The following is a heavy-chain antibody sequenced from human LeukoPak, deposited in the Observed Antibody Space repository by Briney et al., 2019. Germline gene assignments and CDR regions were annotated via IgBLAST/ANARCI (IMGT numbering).Heavy chain of an antibody. CDR1: GFTFSSYS. V-gene: IGHV3-9*01. Sequence: GGSLRLSCAASGFTFSSYSMNWVRQAPGKGLEWVSGISWNSGSIGYADSVKGRFTISRDNAKNSLYLQMNSLRAEDTALYYCAKATHYYDSSGYYYDYFDYWGQGTLVTVSS. CDR3: AKATHYYDSSGYYYDYFDY. J-gene: IGHJ4*02. CDR2: ISWNSGSI. D-gene: IGHD3-22*01.